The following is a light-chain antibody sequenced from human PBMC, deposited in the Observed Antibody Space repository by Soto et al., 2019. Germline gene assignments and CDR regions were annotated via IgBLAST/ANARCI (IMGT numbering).Light chain of an antibody. CDR1: KDDVGGYNY. Sequence: QSALTQPASVSGSPGQSITISCIGTKDDVGGYNYVSWYQHHPGKAPKLLIFEVSDRPSGVSNRFSGSKSDNTASLTISGLRAEDEADYYCSSHSSGNIVVFGGGTQLTVL. V-gene: IGLV2-14*01. CDR2: EVS. J-gene: IGLJ2*01. CDR3: SSHSSGNIVV.